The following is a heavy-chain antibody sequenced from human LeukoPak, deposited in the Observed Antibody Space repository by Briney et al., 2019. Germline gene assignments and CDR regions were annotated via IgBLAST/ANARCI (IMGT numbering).Heavy chain of an antibody. Sequence: PSETLSLTCTVSGSSISSGDYYWNWIRQPAGEGLVWIGRSSTSGSTSYNPSFKSRVTISVDTSKNQFSLKLSSVTAADTAMYYCAREKIGTGTVLGKDYYYMDVWGKGTTVTVSS. J-gene: IGHJ6*03. CDR2: SSTSGST. D-gene: IGHD3-16*01. CDR1: GSSISSGDYY. CDR3: AREKIGTGTVLGKDYYYMDV. V-gene: IGHV4-61*02.